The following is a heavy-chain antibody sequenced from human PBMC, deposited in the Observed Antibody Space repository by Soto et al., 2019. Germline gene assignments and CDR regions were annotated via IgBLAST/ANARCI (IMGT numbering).Heavy chain of an antibody. CDR2: IIPIFGTA. Sequence: QVQLVQSGAEVKKPGSSVKVSCKASGGTFSSYAISWVRQAPGQGLEWMGGIIPIFGTANYAQKFQGRVTITADEYTSTAYMELSSLRSEDTAVYYCARAPYSSSPGYYYYGMDVWGQGTTVTVSS. CDR1: GGTFSSYA. D-gene: IGHD6-6*01. V-gene: IGHV1-69*01. J-gene: IGHJ6*02. CDR3: ARAPYSSSPGYYYYGMDV.